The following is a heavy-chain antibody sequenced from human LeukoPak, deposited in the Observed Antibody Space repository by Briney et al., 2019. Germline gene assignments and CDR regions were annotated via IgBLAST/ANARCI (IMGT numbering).Heavy chain of an antibody. CDR1: GGSISTYH. CDR2: ISYSEGT. J-gene: IGHJ4*02. Sequence: PSETLSLTCTVSGGSISTYHWAWIRQPPGKGLEWIGYISYSEGTNYNPSLKSRVTISIDTSKNQFSLKLTSVTAADTAIYYCARIPAPGTVGCWGQGTLVTVSS. V-gene: IGHV4-59*01. D-gene: IGHD6-13*01. CDR3: ARIPAPGTVGC.